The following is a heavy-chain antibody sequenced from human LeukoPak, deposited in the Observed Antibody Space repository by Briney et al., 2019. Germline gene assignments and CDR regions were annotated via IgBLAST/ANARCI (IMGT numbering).Heavy chain of an antibody. Sequence: GGSLRLSCAASGFTFSYYAMHWVRQAPGKGLEWVATISYDGTNKYYADSVKGRFTISRDNSKNTLYLQMNSLRVEDTAVYYCARERLRYFDYWGQGTLVTVSS. D-gene: IGHD3-16*01. CDR1: GFTFSYYA. V-gene: IGHV3-30-3*01. J-gene: IGHJ4*02. CDR3: ARERLRYFDY. CDR2: ISYDGTNK.